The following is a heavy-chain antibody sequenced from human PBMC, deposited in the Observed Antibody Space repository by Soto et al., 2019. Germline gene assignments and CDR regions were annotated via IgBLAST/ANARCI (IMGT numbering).Heavy chain of an antibody. CDR2: ISGSGGST. J-gene: IGHJ4*02. V-gene: IGHV3-23*01. CDR3: ANEPEHITIFGVATLGY. CDR1: GFTFSSYA. D-gene: IGHD3-3*01. Sequence: GGSLRLSCAASGFTFSSYAMSWVRQAPGKGLEWVSAISGSGGSTYYADSVKGRFTISRDNSKNTLYLQMNSLRAEDTAVYYCANEPEHITIFGVATLGYWGQGTLVTVSS.